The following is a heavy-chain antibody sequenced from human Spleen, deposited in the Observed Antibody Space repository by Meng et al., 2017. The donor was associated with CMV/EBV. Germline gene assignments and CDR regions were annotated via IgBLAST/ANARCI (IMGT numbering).Heavy chain of an antibody. CDR2: TYYRSKWYN. Sequence: SQTLSLTCAISGDSVSSISASWNWIRQSPSRGLEWLGRTYYRSKWYNDYAVSLKSRITLTPDTSKNQFSLQLDSVTPEDTAVYYCVRDEAYYSYGMDIWGQGTTVTVSS. V-gene: IGHV6-1*01. J-gene: IGHJ6*02. CDR3: VRDEAYYSYGMDI. CDR1: GDSVSSISAS.